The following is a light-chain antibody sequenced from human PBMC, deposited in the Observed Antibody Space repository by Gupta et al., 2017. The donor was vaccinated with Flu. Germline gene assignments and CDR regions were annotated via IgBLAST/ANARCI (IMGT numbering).Light chain of an antibody. CDR1: QGIYNY. J-gene: IGKJ4*01. CDR3: QRYLIYPVT. CDR2: AAS. V-gene: IGKV1-16*02. Sequence: DIQMTQSPSSLSASVGDRVTITCRASQGIYNYLAWFQQKPGKPPKSLIYAASSLQAGVPSKFSGSGSGTDFTLTISSLQPEDFATYYCQRYLIYPVTFGGGTKVEI.